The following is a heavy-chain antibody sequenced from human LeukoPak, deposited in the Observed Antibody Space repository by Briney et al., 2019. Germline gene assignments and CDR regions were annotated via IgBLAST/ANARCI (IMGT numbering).Heavy chain of an antibody. D-gene: IGHD6-19*01. CDR1: GGSFSGYY. CDR2: INLGGST. V-gene: IGHV4-34*01. J-gene: IGHJ5*02. CDR3: AGGFAAVAGYNWFDP. Sequence: SETLSLTCAVYGGSFSGYYWSWIRQPPGKGLEWIGEINLGGSTNYNPSLKSRVTISVDTSKNQFSLKLSSVTAADTAVYYCAGGFAAVAGYNWFDPWGQGTLVTVSS.